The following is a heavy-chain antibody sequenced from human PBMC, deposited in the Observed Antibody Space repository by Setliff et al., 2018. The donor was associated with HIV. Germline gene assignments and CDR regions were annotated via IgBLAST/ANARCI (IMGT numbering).Heavy chain of an antibody. CDR3: ARADYGDYFAGFYYYYYYMDV. V-gene: IGHV4-31*03. J-gene: IGHJ6*03. CDR2: IYYSGST. Sequence: SETLSLTCTVSGGSISSGGYYWSWIRQHPGKGLEWIGYIYYSGSTYYNPSLKSRVTISVDTSKNQFSLKLSSVTAADTAVYYCARADYGDYFAGFYYYYYYMDVWGKGTTVTVS. D-gene: IGHD4-17*01. CDR1: GGSISSGGYY.